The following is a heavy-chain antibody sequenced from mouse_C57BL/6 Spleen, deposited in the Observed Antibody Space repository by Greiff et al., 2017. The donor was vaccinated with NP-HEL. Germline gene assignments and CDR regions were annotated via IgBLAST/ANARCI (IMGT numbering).Heavy chain of an antibody. CDR3: AIRENWYFDV. V-gene: IGHV1-82*01. J-gene: IGHJ1*03. CDR1: GYAFSSSW. CDR2: IYPGDGDT. D-gene: IGHD1-1*01. Sequence: QVQLQQSGPELVKPGASVKISCKASGYAFSSSWMNWVKQRPGTGLEWIGRIYPGDGDTNYNGKFKGKATLTADKSSSTAYMQLSSLTSEDSAVYFCAIRENWYFDVWGTGTTVTVSS.